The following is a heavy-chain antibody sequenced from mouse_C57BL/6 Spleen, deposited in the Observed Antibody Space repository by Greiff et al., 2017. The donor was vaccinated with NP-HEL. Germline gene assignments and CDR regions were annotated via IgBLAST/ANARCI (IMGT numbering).Heavy chain of an antibody. CDR3: AREGKLGEAMDY. J-gene: IGHJ4*01. V-gene: IGHV1-52*01. CDR1: GYTFTSYW. CDR2: IDPSDSET. D-gene: IGHD4-1*01. Sequence: QVQLQQSGAELVRPGSSVKLSCKASGYTFTSYWMHWVKQRPIQGLEWIGNIDPSDSETHYNQKFKDKATLTVDKSSSTAYMQLSSLTSEDSAVYYCAREGKLGEAMDYWGQGTSVTVSS.